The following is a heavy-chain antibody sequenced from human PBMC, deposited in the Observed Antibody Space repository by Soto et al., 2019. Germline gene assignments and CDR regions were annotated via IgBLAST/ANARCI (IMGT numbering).Heavy chain of an antibody. CDR1: GFTFSTYS. CDR3: ARDNGIEGSFDP. V-gene: IGHV3-48*02. CDR2: ITSGGTTI. Sequence: PGGSLRLSCAASGFTFSTYSMNWVRQAPGKGLEWISYITSGGTTIFYADSVKGRFTISRDNAKNSLYLQMNSLRDEDTSIYYCARDNGIEGSFDPWGQGTLVTVSS. J-gene: IGHJ5*02.